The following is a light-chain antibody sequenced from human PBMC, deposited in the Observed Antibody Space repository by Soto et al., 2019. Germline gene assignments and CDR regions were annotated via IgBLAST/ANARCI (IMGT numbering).Light chain of an antibody. Sequence: DIQMTQSPSTLSGSVGDRVTITCRASQSISSWLAWYQQKPGKAPKLLIYDASTLKSGVPSRFSGSGSGTEFTLTISSLQPDDFATYYCQQHNSYSNPFGQGTRLEIK. V-gene: IGKV1-5*01. CDR2: DAS. J-gene: IGKJ5*01. CDR1: QSISSW. CDR3: QQHNSYSNP.